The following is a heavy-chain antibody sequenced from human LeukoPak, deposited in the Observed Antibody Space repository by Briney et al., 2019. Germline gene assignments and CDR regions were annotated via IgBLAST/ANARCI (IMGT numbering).Heavy chain of an antibody. CDR1: GFTFSSYA. CDR3: SKDRDYYGSRDIFVY. Sequence: PGGSLRLSCAASGFTFSSYAMHWVRQAPGKGLEWVAFIRDDGSNKYYADSVKGRFTISRDNSKNTLYLQMNSLRAEDTAVYYCSKDRDYYGSRDIFVYWGEGTLVTVSS. D-gene: IGHD3-10*01. V-gene: IGHV3-30*02. CDR2: IRDDGSNK. J-gene: IGHJ4*02.